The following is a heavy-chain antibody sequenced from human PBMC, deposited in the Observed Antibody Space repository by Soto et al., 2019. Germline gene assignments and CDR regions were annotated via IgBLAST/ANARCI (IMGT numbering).Heavy chain of an antibody. CDR3: AREDSIIIPAVSDF. J-gene: IGHJ4*02. Sequence: AXGSLRLSCTVSGFAFNNYGINWVRQAPGKGLEWVSSISKSDYTYYSDSVKGRFTISRDNAKNSVSLQMNTLRVEDTAVYYCAREDSIIIPAVSDFWGQGTLVTVSS. CDR2: ISKSDYT. CDR1: GFAFNNYG. V-gene: IGHV3-21*01. D-gene: IGHD2-2*01.